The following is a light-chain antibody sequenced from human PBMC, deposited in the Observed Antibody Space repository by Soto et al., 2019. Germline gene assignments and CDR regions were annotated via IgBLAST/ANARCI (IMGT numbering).Light chain of an antibody. CDR2: DAS. J-gene: IGKJ5*01. V-gene: IGKV1-33*01. CDR1: QDISDV. CDR3: QQFYDLPIT. Sequence: DIQMTQSPSARSASVVDRVTITFQASQDISDVLNWYQQQPGKAPKVLIYDASKLQTGVPSRFSGRGSGKDFTFPISSLQPDDSGTYYCQQFYDLPITFGQGTRLE.